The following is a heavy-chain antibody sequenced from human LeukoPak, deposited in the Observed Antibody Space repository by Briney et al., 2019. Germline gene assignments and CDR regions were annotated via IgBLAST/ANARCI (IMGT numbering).Heavy chain of an antibody. CDR1: GGSISSSNW. D-gene: IGHD4-23*01. J-gene: IGHJ6*03. CDR2: IYHSGST. Sequence: NPSGTLSLTCAVSGGSISSSNWWSWVRQPPGKGLEWIGEIYHSGSTNYNPSLKSRVTISVDKSKNQFSLKLSSVTAADTAVYYCAGASVGYYYYYYMDVWGKGTTVTVSS. V-gene: IGHV4-4*02. CDR3: AGASVGYYYYYYMDV.